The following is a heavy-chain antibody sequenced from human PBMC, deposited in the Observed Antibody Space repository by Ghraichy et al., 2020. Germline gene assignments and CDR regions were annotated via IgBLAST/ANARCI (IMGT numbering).Heavy chain of an antibody. CDR1: GGSISNYY. Sequence: SETLSLTCTVSGGSISNYYWSWIRQPPGKGLEWIGYIYYSGSTNYNPSLKSRVTISLDTSKNQFSLKLSSVTAADTAVYYCARAGPLYRPRLDYWGQGTLVTVSS. J-gene: IGHJ4*02. CDR3: ARAGPLYRPRLDY. V-gene: IGHV4-59*01. CDR2: IYYSGST. D-gene: IGHD2/OR15-2a*01.